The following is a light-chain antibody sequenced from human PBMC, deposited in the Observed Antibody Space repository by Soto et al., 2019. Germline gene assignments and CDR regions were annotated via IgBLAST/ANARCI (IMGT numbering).Light chain of an antibody. CDR3: QQRSNWPPIT. Sequence: EVVLAQSPGTLSLSPGERATLSCRASQTVGTTYLAWYQHKPGQAPRLLIYGASTRATGIPDRFSGSGSGTDFSLTISSLEPEDFAVYYCQQRSNWPPITFGGGTKVDIK. V-gene: IGKV3D-20*02. CDR1: QTVGTTY. CDR2: GAS. J-gene: IGKJ4*01.